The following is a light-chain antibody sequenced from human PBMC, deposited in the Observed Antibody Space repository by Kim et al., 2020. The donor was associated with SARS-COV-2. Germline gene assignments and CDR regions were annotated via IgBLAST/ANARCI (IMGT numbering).Light chain of an antibody. V-gene: IGLV1-40*01. CDR2: GNS. J-gene: IGLJ2*01. CDR3: QSYDSSLSGVV. CDR1: SSNIGAGYD. Sequence: RGPISCTGSSSNIGAGYDVHWYEKLPGTAPNLLIYGNSHRPSGVPDRFSGSKSGTSASLAITGLQAEDEADYYCQSYDSSLSGVVFGGGTKLTVL.